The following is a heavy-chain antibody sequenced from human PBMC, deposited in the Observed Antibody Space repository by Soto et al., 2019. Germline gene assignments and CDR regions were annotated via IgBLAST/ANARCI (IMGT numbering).Heavy chain of an antibody. J-gene: IGHJ6*01. CDR2: INDXNGNK. V-gene: IGHV1-3*01. Sequence: XSVKVSCKASGFTFTSYAMHWVRQAPGQXLEWMGWINDXNGNKXYSQKFKGRVXXTRDTYAXXXYMELRSMRSEDTAVYYCASQGFPYYYYGMDVWGQGTTVTVSS. CDR3: ASQGFPYYYYGMDV. CDR1: GFTFTSYA.